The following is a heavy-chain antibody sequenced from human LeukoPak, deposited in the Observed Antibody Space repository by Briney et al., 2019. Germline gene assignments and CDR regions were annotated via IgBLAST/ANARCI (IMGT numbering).Heavy chain of an antibody. Sequence: PSETLSLTCTVSGGSISSYYWSWIRQPPGKGLEWIGYIYYSGSTNYNPSLKSRVTISVDTSKNQFSLKLSSVTAADTAVYYCARGVGPHFWYYYYMDVWGKGTTVTISS. D-gene: IGHD3-3*02. CDR2: IYYSGST. CDR1: GGSISSYY. J-gene: IGHJ6*03. CDR3: ARGVGPHFWYYYYMDV. V-gene: IGHV4-59*01.